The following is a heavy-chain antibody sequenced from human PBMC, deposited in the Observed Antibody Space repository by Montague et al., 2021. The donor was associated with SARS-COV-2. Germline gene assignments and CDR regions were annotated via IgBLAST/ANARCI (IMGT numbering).Heavy chain of an antibody. Sequence: TLSLTCAVYGGSFSGYYWTWIRQSPGKGLEWIAEINHSGTTNYNFNPSLRSRVTISVDTSKSQFPLKLSSVTAADTGVYFCARWDPQTLTLIGLRGKSASDYWGQGTPVTVSS. CDR2: INHSGTT. J-gene: IGHJ4*02. V-gene: IGHV4-34*01. CDR1: GGSFSGYY. CDR3: ARWDPQTLTLIGLRGKSASDY. D-gene: IGHD4-23*01.